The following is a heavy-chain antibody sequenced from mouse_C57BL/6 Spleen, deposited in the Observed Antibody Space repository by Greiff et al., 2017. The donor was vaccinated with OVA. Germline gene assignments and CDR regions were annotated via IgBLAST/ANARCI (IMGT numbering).Heavy chain of an antibody. Sequence: EVQLVESGGGLVKPGGSLKLSCAASGFTFSSYTMSWVRQTPEKRLEWVATISGGGGNTYYPDSVKGRFTISRDNAKNTLYLQMSSLRSEDTALYYCASALYYGSNWFAYWGQGTLVTVSA. CDR1: GFTFSSYT. V-gene: IGHV5-9*01. CDR3: ASALYYGSNWFAY. CDR2: ISGGGGNT. D-gene: IGHD1-1*01. J-gene: IGHJ3*01.